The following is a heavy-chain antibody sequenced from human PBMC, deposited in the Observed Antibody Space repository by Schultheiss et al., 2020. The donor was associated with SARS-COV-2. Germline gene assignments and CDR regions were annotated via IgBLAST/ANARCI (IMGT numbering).Heavy chain of an antibody. V-gene: IGHV3-53*01. CDR1: GFSVSSGF. J-gene: IGHJ4*02. D-gene: IGHD2-8*02. Sequence: GESLKISCAASGFSVSSGFMGWVRQTPGKGLQWVSLISSYDDLHYADSLKGRSTISRDNPKNTLYLQMNSLRAEDTAVYYCAKEVSGIIRRGGVVDYWGQGTLVTVSS. CDR2: ISSYDDL. CDR3: AKEVSGIIRRGGVVDY.